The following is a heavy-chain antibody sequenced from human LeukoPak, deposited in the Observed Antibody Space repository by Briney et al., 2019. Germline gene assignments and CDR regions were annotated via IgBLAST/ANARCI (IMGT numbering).Heavy chain of an antibody. CDR2: ISGSGDST. V-gene: IGHV3-23*01. CDR3: AKASRLLHGSGSYPGYFDY. CDR1: GFTFSSYA. J-gene: IGHJ4*02. D-gene: IGHD3-10*01. Sequence: GGSLRHSCAASGFTFSSYAMSWVRQAPGKGLEWVSSISGSGDSTYYADSVKGRFTISRDNSKNTLYLQMNSLRAEDTAVYYCAKASRLLHGSGSYPGYFDYWGQGALVTVSS.